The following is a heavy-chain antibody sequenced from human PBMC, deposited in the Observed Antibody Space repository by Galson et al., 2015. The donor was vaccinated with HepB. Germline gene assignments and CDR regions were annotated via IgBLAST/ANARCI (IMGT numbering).Heavy chain of an antibody. Sequence: SVKVSCKASGYTFTSYGISWVRQAPGQGLEWMGWISAYNGNTNYAQKLQGRVTMTTDTSTSTAYMELRSLRSDDTAVYYCARDPTIFGVPGEGYYYGMDVWGQGTTVTVSS. D-gene: IGHD3-3*01. J-gene: IGHJ6*02. CDR1: GYTFTSYG. CDR3: ARDPTIFGVPGEGYYYGMDV. V-gene: IGHV1-18*04. CDR2: ISAYNGNT.